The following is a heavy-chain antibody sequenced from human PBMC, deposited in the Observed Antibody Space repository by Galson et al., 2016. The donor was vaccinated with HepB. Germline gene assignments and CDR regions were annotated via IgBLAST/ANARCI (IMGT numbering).Heavy chain of an antibody. CDR3: AREGAIFGVVTNWFDP. CDR2: ISSSSSTI. V-gene: IGHV3-48*01. J-gene: IGHJ5*02. Sequence: SLRLSCAASGFTFSSYSMNWVRQAPGKGLEWVSYISSSSSTICYADSVKGRFTISRDNAKNSLYLQMNSLRAEDTAVYYCAREGAIFGVVTNWFDPWGRGTLVTVSS. CDR1: GFTFSSYS. D-gene: IGHD3-3*01.